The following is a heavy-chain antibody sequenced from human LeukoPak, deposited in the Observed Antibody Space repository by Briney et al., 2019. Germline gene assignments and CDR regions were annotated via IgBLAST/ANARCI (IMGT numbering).Heavy chain of an antibody. CDR1: GYIFSNYY. J-gene: IGHJ4*02. Sequence: GASVKVSCKASGYIFSNYYIHWVRQAPGQGLEWMGIINTSGSTDYAQNFQGRVTVTRDTSTSTVYMELSSLTSEDTAVYYCARAIRGDYGPNQRDNWGQGTLVTVSS. CDR3: ARAIRGDYGPNQRDN. V-gene: IGHV1-46*01. CDR2: INTSGST. D-gene: IGHD4-17*01.